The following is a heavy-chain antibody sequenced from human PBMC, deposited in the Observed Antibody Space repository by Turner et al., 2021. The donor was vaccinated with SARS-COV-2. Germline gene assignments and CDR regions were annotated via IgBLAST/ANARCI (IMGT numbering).Heavy chain of an antibody. CDR1: GDSINSYY. CDR2: ISYGVIP. Sequence: QVQLKESGPGLVKRSETLSLTCTVPGDSINSYYWNWILQSPGKGLEWIGYISYGVIPNYNPSLRSRIAISLDKSKKQFTLRLSSVTAADTAVYFCARDPSGTFPRGLFDSWGQGALVTVSS. V-gene: IGHV4-59*01. CDR3: ARDPSGTFPRGLFDS. D-gene: IGHD1-7*01. J-gene: IGHJ4*02.